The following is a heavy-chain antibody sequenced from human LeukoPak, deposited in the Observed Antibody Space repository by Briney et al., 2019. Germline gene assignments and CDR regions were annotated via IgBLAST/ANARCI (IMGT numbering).Heavy chain of an antibody. CDR1: GFTVSSNY. CDR3: ARESSRPSGYSYGFDY. J-gene: IGHJ4*02. D-gene: IGHD5-18*01. CDR2: IYSGGST. V-gene: IGHV3-53*01. Sequence: GGSLRLSCAASGFTVSSNYMSWVRQAPGKGLEWVSVIYSGGSTYYADSVKGRFTISRDNSKNTLYLQMNSLRAEDTAVYYCARESSRPSGYSYGFDYWGQGTLVTVSS.